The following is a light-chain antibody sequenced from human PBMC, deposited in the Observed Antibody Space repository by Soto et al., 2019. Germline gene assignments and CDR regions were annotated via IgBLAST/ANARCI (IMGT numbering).Light chain of an antibody. Sequence: DIQMTQSPSFVSAPVGDRVTITCRASQGISSWLAWYQHRPGRAPKLLIHAASNLESGVPSRFIGSGSGTDFTLTISSLQPEDFASYYCQQTTSFPLTFGGGTKVEIK. CDR1: QGISSW. CDR3: QQTTSFPLT. J-gene: IGKJ4*01. CDR2: AAS. V-gene: IGKV1-12*01.